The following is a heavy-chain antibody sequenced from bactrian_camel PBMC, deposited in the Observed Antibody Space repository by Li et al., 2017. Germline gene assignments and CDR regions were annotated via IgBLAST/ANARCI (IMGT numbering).Heavy chain of an antibody. CDR2: IYSGGIT. Sequence: HVQLVESGGDLVQPGGSLTLSCLASGFTFDKYIMGWVRQAPGKGLEWVSGIYSGGITYYADSVKGRFTVSRDNAKNSLYLQMSSLKTEDTAMYYCAKAGADYWASPYWGQGTQVTVS. D-gene: IGHD4*01. CDR1: GFTFDKYI. CDR3: AKAGADYWASPY. V-gene: IGHV3S9*01. J-gene: IGHJ4*01.